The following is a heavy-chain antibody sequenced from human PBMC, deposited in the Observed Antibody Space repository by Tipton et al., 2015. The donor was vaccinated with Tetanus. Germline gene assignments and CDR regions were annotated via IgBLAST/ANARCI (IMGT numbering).Heavy chain of an antibody. V-gene: IGHV3-49*02. D-gene: IGHD3-22*01. Sequence: GRFTISRDDSKSIAYLQMNSLKTEDTAVYYCTRDGRRGYDSSGYSYYFDYWGQGTLVTVSS. CDR3: TRDGRRGYDSSGYSYYFDY. J-gene: IGHJ4*02.